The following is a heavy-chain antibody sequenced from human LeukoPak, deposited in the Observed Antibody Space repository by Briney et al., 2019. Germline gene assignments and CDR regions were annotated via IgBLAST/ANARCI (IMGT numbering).Heavy chain of an antibody. CDR1: GGSISSGSYY. Sequence: PSETLSLTCTVSGGSISSGSYYWRWIRQPAGKGLEWIGRIYTSGSTNYNPSLKSRVTISVDTSKNQFSLKLSSVTAADTAVYYCARSSGKSLGAFDIWGQGTMVTVSS. CDR3: ARSSGKSLGAFDI. D-gene: IGHD3-22*01. V-gene: IGHV4-61*02. J-gene: IGHJ3*02. CDR2: IYTSGST.